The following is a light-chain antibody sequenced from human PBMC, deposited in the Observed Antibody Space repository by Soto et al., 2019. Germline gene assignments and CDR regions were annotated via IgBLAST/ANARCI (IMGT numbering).Light chain of an antibody. CDR1: ESVSDNY. V-gene: IGKV3-20*01. CDR2: GAS. J-gene: IGKJ4*01. Sequence: EIVLTQSPGTLSLSTGERATLSCRASESVSDNYLAWYQQRSGQAPRLVIYGASSRASAVPDRFSGSGSGADFTLTISRLEPEDFAVYYCQQYGSSPLTFGGETKVDIK. CDR3: QQYGSSPLT.